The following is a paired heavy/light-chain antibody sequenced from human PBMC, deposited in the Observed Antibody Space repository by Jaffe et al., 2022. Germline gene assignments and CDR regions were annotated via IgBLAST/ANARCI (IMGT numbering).Light chain of an antibody. CDR3: QQYYSTPRT. J-gene: IGKJ2*01. Sequence: DIQMTQSPSSLSASVGDRVTITCRASQGISNSLAWYQQKPGKAPKLLLYAASRLESGVPSRFSGSGSGTDYTLTISSLQPEDFATYYCQQYYSTPRTFGQGTKLEIK. CDR2: AAS. CDR1: QGISNS. V-gene: IGKV1-NL1*01.
Heavy chain of an antibody. CDR3: ARARGSGGFPVNYGSGSYLRGHYYMDV. D-gene: IGHD3-10*01. CDR1: GGSFSGYY. Sequence: QVQLQQWGAGLLKPSETLSLTCAVYGGSFSGYYWSWIRQPPGKGLEWIGEINHSGSTNYNPSLKSRVTISVDTSKNQFSLKLSSVTAADTAVYYCARARGSGGFPVNYGSGSYLRGHYYMDVWGKGTTVTVSS. V-gene: IGHV4-34*01. J-gene: IGHJ6*03. CDR2: INHSGST.